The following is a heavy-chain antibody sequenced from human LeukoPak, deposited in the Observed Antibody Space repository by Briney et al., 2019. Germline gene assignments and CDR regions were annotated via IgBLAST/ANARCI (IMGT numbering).Heavy chain of an antibody. J-gene: IGHJ6*03. Sequence: GASVKVSCKASGYTFTGYYMHWVRQAPGQGLEWMGWINPNSGGTNYAQKYQGRVTMTRDTSISTAYMELSRLRSDDTAVYYCASWRGQNCTNGVCYRSSGPLYYMDVWGKGTTVTVSS. V-gene: IGHV1-2*02. CDR2: INPNSGGT. CDR3: ASWRGQNCTNGVCYRSSGPLYYMDV. D-gene: IGHD2-8*01. CDR1: GYTFTGYY.